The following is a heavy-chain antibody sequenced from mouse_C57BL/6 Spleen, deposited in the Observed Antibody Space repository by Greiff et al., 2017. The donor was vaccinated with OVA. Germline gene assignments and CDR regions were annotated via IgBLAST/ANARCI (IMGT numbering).Heavy chain of an antibody. CDR2: IDPSDSYT. D-gene: IGHD2-4*01. CDR3: ARRGIYYDSLGGFDY. Sequence: QVQLQQPGAELVKPGASVKLSCKASGYTFTSYWMQWVKQRPGQGLEWIGEIDPSDSYTNYNQKFKGKATLTVDTSSSTAYIQLSSLTSEDSAVYYCARRGIYYDSLGGFDYWGQGTTLTVSS. CDR1: GYTFTSYW. J-gene: IGHJ2*01. V-gene: IGHV1-50*01.